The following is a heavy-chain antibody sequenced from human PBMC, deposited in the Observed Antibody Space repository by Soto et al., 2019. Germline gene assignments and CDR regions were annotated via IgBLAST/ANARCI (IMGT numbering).Heavy chain of an antibody. CDR2: ISYDGSNK. D-gene: IGHD6-13*01. V-gene: IGHV3-30-3*01. CDR1: GFTFSSYA. J-gene: IGHJ6*02. Sequence: PGGSLRLSCAASGFTFSSYAMHWVRQAPGKGLEWVAVISYDGSNKYYADSVKGRFTISRDNSKNTLYLQMNSLRAEDTAVYYCARVQYSSSPGASYYYYYYGMDVWGQGTTVTVS. CDR3: ARVQYSSSPGASYYYYYYGMDV.